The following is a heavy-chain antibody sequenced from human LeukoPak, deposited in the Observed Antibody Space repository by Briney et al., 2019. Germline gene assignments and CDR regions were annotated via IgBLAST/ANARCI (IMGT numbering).Heavy chain of an antibody. CDR1: GGSISSGGYY. V-gene: IGHV4-31*03. CDR2: IYYSGTT. Sequence: SETLSLTCTVSGGSISSGGYYWSWIRQHPGKGLEWIGCIYYSGTTYYNPSLKSRVTISVDTSKNQFSLKLSSVTVADTAVYYCARGWPGYDFWSGYYTGFDYWGQGTLVTVSS. CDR3: ARGWPGYDFWSGYYTGFDY. D-gene: IGHD3-3*01. J-gene: IGHJ4*02.